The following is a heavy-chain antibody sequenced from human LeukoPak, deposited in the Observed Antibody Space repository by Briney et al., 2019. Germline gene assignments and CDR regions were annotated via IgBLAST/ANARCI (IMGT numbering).Heavy chain of an antibody. D-gene: IGHD5-18*01. CDR2: ISSSADAT. V-gene: IGHV3-23*01. Sequence: GGSLRLSCAASGFTFSSNAMSWVRQAPGKGLEWVSAISSSADATYYVDSVKGRFIISRDNSKNTLYVQMNSLRAEDTAIYYCAKESKYSFGYCFDYWGQGILVTVSS. CDR3: AKESKYSFGYCFDY. CDR1: GFTFSSNA. J-gene: IGHJ4*02.